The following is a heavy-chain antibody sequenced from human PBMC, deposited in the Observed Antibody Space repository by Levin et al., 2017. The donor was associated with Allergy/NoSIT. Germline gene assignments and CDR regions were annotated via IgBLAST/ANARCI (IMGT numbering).Heavy chain of an antibody. Sequence: GESLKISCKGSGYSFSSYWIGWVRQMPGKGLEWMGIIYPGDSDTRYSPSFQGQVTISADKSISTAYLQWSSLKASDTAMYYCATRRIRGSPTNPNLDYWGQGTLVTVSS. D-gene: IGHD1-26*01. CDR3: ATRRIRGSPTNPNLDY. J-gene: IGHJ4*02. V-gene: IGHV5-51*01. CDR1: GYSFSSYW. CDR2: IYPGDSDT.